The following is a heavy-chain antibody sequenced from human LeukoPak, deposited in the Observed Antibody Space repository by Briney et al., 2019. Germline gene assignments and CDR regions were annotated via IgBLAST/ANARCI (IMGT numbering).Heavy chain of an antibody. CDR2: IIPIFGTA. Sequence: KISCKASGGTFSSYAISWVRQAPGQGLEWMGGIIPIFGTANYAQKFQGRVTITADESTSIAYMELSSLRSEDTAVYYCARGVPIWFGELKYSYYGMDVWGQGTTVTVSS. J-gene: IGHJ6*02. D-gene: IGHD3-10*01. V-gene: IGHV1-69*01. CDR1: GGTFSSYA. CDR3: ARGVPIWFGELKYSYYGMDV.